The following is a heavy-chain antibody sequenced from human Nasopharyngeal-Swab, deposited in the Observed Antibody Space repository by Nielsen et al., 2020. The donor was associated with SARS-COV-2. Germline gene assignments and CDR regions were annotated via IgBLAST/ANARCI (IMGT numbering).Heavy chain of an antibody. Sequence: ASVKVSCKASGYTFTSYGISWVRQAPGQGLEWMGWISAYNGNTNYAQKLQGRVTMTTDTSTSTAYMELRSLRSDYTAVYYCARVSAGTSKRDAFDIWGQGTMVTVSS. V-gene: IGHV1-18*01. CDR1: GYTFTSYG. J-gene: IGHJ3*02. CDR3: ARVSAGTSKRDAFDI. D-gene: IGHD1-7*01. CDR2: ISAYNGNT.